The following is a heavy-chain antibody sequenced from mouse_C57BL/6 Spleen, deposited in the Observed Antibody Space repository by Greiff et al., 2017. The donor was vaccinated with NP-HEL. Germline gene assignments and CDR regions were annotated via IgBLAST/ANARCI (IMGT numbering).Heavy chain of an antibody. CDR2: IYPGSGST. J-gene: IGHJ1*03. V-gene: IGHV1-55*01. Sequence: QVQLQQPGAELVKPGASVKMSCKASGYTFTSSWITWVKQRPGQGLEWIGDIYPGSGSTNYNEKFKSKATLTVDTSSSTAYMQLSSLTSEDSAVYYCAREDDGYYSSYFEVWGTGTTVTVSS. CDR1: GYTFTSSW. CDR3: AREDDGYYSSYFEV. D-gene: IGHD2-3*01.